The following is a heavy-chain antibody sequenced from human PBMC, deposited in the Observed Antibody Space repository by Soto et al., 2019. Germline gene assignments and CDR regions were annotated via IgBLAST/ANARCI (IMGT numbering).Heavy chain of an antibody. CDR2: INHSGST. V-gene: IGHV4-34*01. CDR3: ARGRAYCSGGSCYPRAFFDY. CDR1: GGSFSGYY. D-gene: IGHD2-15*01. Sequence: PSETLSLTCAVYGGSFSGYYWSWIRQPPGKGLEWIGEINHSGSTNYNPSLKSRVTISVDTSKNQFSLKLSSVTAADTAVYYCARGRAYCSGGSCYPRAFFDYWGQGTLVTVSS. J-gene: IGHJ4*02.